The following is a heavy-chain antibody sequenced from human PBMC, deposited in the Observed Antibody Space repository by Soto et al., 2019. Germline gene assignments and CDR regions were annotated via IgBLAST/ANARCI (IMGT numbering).Heavy chain of an antibody. CDR3: ARDYIDKYCIDR. J-gene: IGHJ5*02. CDR2: ISNDGSRK. Sequence: SGGSQILSCAASGFTLSSHAMHWVRQAPAKGLEWVAFISNDGSRKYYADSVKGRFTISRDNPRSTLYLQMNSLRPEDTALYFCARDYIDKYCIDRWGQGTLVTVSS. V-gene: IGHV3-30-3*01. CDR1: GFTLSSHA. D-gene: IGHD3-9*01.